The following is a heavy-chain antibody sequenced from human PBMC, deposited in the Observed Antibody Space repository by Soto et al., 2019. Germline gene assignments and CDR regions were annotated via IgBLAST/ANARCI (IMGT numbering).Heavy chain of an antibody. V-gene: IGHV1-18*01. CDR3: ARVVCSSTSCSLGPFDY. D-gene: IGHD2-2*01. CDR2: ISAYNGNT. CDR1: GYTFTSYG. J-gene: IGHJ4*02. Sequence: QVQLVQSGAEVKKPGASVKVSCKASGYTFTSYGISWVRQAPGQGLEWMGWISAYNGNTNYAQKLQGRVTRTTDTFTSTAYMELRSLRSDDTAVYYCARVVCSSTSCSLGPFDYWGQGTLVTVSS.